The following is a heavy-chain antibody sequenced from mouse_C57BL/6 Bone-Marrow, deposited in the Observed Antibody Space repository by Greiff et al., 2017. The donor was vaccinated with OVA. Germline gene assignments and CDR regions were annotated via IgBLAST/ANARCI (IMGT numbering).Heavy chain of an antibody. Sequence: DVKLQESEGGLVQPGSSMKLSCTASGFTFSDYYMAWVRQVPEKGLEWVANINYDGSSTYYLDSLKSRFIISRDNAKNILYLQMSRMKSEDTATYYCAREDYAMDYWGQGTSVTVSS. CDR2: INYDGSST. V-gene: IGHV5-16*01. CDR1: GFTFSDYY. CDR3: AREDYAMDY. J-gene: IGHJ4*01.